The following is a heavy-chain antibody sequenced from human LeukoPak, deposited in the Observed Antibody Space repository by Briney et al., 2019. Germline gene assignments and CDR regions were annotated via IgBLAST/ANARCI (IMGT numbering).Heavy chain of an antibody. CDR2: TSGDGITT. D-gene: IGHD6-19*01. V-gene: IGHV3-43*02. CDR1: GFTFHNYA. CDR3: ARESETSGWYDY. J-gene: IGHJ4*02. Sequence: PGGSLRLSCAASGFTFHNYAIHWVRQAPGKGLEWVSLTSGDGITTYFADSVKGRFTISRDNSKSSLFLQMNSLRTEDTALYYCARESETSGWYDYWGQGTLVTVSS.